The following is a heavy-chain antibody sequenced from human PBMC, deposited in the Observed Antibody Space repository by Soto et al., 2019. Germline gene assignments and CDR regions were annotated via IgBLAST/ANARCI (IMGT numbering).Heavy chain of an antibody. CDR1: GFTFSSYS. Sequence: GGSLRLSCAASGFTFSSYSMNWVRQAPGKGLEWVSYVSSSSSTIYYADSVKGRFTISRDNAKNSLYLQMNSLRDEDTAVYYCARDSRVVIMEYPYYYGMDVWGQGNTVTVSS. CDR3: ARDSRVVIMEYPYYYGMDV. D-gene: IGHD3-3*01. J-gene: IGHJ6*02. V-gene: IGHV3-48*02. CDR2: VSSSSSTI.